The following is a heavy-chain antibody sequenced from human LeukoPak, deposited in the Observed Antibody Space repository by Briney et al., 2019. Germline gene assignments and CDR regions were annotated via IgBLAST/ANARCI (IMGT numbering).Heavy chain of an antibody. Sequence: QVQLVESRGGVVQPGRSLRLSCAASGFTFSSYGMRWVRQAPGKGLEWVAVIWFDGSNKYYADSVKGRFTISRDNSKNTLYLQMNSLRAEDTAVYYCAKEFDWSGCLDYWGQGTLVTVSS. J-gene: IGHJ4*02. CDR3: AKEFDWSGCLDY. CDR2: IWFDGSNK. D-gene: IGHD3-3*01. CDR1: GFTFSSYG. V-gene: IGHV3-33*06.